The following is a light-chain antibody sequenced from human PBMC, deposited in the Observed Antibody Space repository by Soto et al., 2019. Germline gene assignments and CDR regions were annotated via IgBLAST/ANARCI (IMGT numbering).Light chain of an antibody. Sequence: DLQMTQSPSTLSDSVGDRVTLACRASQSISSWLAWYQQKPGKATKLLIYKASSLESGVPSRFSGSGSGTEFTLTISSLQPDEFATYYCQQYNSYSWTVGQGTKVDIK. CDR2: KAS. J-gene: IGKJ1*01. CDR1: QSISSW. V-gene: IGKV1-5*03. CDR3: QQYNSYSWT.